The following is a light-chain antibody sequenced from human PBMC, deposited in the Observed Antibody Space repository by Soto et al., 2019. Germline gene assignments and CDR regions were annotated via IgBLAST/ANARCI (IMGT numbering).Light chain of an antibody. CDR2: DVT. J-gene: IGLJ3*02. CDR3: YSYAGSYTWV. V-gene: IGLV2-11*01. CDR1: SSDVGGYNY. Sequence: QSALTQPRSVSGSPGQSVTISCTGTSSDVGGYNYVSWYQQHPGKAPKVMSYDVTKRPSGVPDRFSGSKSGNTASLTISGLQAEDEADYYCYSYAGSYTWVFGGGTKLTV.